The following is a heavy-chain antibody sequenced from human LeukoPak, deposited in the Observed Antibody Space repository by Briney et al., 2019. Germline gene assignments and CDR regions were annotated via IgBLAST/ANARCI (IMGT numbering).Heavy chain of an antibody. CDR3: ARGSSSGYDPPFDY. CDR1: GFTFSSYW. J-gene: IGHJ4*02. Sequence: GGSLRLSCAASGFTFSSYWMSWVRQAPGKGLEWVSSISSSSSYIYYADSVKGRFTISRDNAKNSLYLQMNSLRAEDTAVYYCARGSSSGYDPPFDYWGQGTLVTVSS. V-gene: IGHV3-21*01. CDR2: ISSSSSYI. D-gene: IGHD5-12*01.